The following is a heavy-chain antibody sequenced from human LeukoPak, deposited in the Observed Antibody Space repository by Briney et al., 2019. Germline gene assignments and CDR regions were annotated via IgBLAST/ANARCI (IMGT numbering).Heavy chain of an antibody. V-gene: IGHV1-69*13. J-gene: IGHJ3*01. CDR2: IIPIFGTA. CDR3: ARELNKYSSSSGKAFDV. CDR1: GGTFSSYA. Sequence: SVKVSCKASGGTFSSYAISWVRQAPGQGLEWMGGIIPIFGTANYAQKFQGRVTITADESTSTAYMELSSLRSEDTAVYYCARELNKYSSSSGKAFDVWGQGTMVTVSS. D-gene: IGHD6-6*01.